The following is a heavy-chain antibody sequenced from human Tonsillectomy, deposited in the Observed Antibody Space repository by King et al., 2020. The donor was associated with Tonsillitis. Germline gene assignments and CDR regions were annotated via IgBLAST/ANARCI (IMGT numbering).Heavy chain of an antibody. Sequence: QLVQSGAEVKKPGASVKVSCKASGYTFTGYYMHWVRQAPGQGLEWMGWITPNSGGTNSAQKCQGWVTMTRDTSISTAYMELSRLRSDDTAVYYCARDRGRSEMATLYMDVWGKGTTVTVSS. CDR1: GYTFTGYY. J-gene: IGHJ6*03. D-gene: IGHD5-24*01. CDR2: ITPNSGGT. CDR3: ARDRGRSEMATLYMDV. V-gene: IGHV1-2*04.